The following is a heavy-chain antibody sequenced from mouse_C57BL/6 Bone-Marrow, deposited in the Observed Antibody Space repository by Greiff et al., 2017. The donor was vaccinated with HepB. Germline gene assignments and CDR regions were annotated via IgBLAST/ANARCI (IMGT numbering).Heavy chain of an antibody. Sequence: EVQLQQSGPELVKPGASVKIPCKASGYTFTDYNMDWVKQSHGKSLEWIGDINPNNGGTIYNQKFKGKATVTVDKSSSTAYMALRSLTSEDTAVYYCARNDGSSFPFAYWGQGTLVTVSA. CDR2: INPNNGGT. CDR3: ARNDGSSFPFAY. D-gene: IGHD1-1*01. V-gene: IGHV1-18*01. CDR1: GYTFTDYN. J-gene: IGHJ3*01.